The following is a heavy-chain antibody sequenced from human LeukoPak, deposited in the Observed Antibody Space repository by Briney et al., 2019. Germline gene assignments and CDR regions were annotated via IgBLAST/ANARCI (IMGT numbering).Heavy chain of an antibody. J-gene: IGHJ3*02. Sequence: PGRSLRLSCAASGFTFDDYAMHWVRQAPGKGLEWVSSISSSSSYIYYADSVKGRFTISRDNAKNSLYLQMNSLRAEDTAVYYCARSYDPYAFDIWGQGTMVTVSS. CDR1: GFTFDDYA. CDR3: ARSYDPYAFDI. D-gene: IGHD3-22*01. CDR2: ISSSSSYI. V-gene: IGHV3-21*01.